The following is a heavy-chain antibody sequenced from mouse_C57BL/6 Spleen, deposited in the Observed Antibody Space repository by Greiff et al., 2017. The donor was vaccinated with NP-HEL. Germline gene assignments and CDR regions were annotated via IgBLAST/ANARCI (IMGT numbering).Heavy chain of an antibody. CDR2: IWSGGST. Sequence: QVQLQQSGPGLVQPSQSLSITCTVSGFSFTSYGVHWVRQSPGKGLEWLGVIWSGGSTDYNAAFISRLSISKDNSKSQVFFKMNSLQADDTAIYYCARNQYYYGSSYWYFDVWGTGTTVTVSS. D-gene: IGHD1-1*01. CDR3: ARNQYYYGSSYWYFDV. J-gene: IGHJ1*03. V-gene: IGHV2-2*01. CDR1: GFSFTSYG.